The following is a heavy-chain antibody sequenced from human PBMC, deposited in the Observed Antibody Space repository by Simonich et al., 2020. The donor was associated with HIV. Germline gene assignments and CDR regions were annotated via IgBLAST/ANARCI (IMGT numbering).Heavy chain of an antibody. CDR3: ARLTAGGLGEYFQH. CDR1: GGSFSGYY. J-gene: IGHJ1*01. Sequence: QVQLQQWGAGLLKPSETLSLTCAVYGGSFSGYYWSWIRQPPGKGLEWIGESNHSGSTNDNPSLKSRVTISVDTSKNQFSLKLSSVTAADTAVYYCARLTAGGLGEYFQHWGQGTLVTVSS. D-gene: IGHD6-13*01. V-gene: IGHV4-34*01. CDR2: SNHSGST.